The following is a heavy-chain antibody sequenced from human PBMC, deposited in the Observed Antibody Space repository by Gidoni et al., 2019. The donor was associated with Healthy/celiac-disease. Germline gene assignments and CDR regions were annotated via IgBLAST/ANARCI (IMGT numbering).Heavy chain of an antibody. CDR3: AGYSSSWYGAFDI. Sequence: QVKLVQSGAEVKKPGSSVKVSCKATGGTFSSYAIRWVRQAPGQGLEWMGGIIPIFGIANYAQKFQVRVTITADKSTSTAYMELSSLISEDTAVYYCAGYSSSWYGAFDIWGQGTMVTVSS. V-gene: IGHV1-69*17. CDR2: IIPIFGIA. D-gene: IGHD6-13*01. J-gene: IGHJ3*02. CDR1: GGTFSSYA.